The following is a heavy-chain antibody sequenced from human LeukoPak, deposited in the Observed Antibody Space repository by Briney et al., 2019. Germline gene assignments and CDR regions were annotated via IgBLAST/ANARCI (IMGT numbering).Heavy chain of an antibody. CDR2: ISNSGSTI. J-gene: IGHJ4*02. Sequence: GGSLRLSCAASGFTFSSYIMNWVRQAPGKGLEWPSYISNSGSTIYYADSVKGRFSISRDNAKNSLWLQMSSLRAEDTAVYYCARGRGSCSGGTCYVDFWGQGTLVTVSS. V-gene: IGHV3-48*01. CDR3: ARGRGSCSGGTCYVDF. D-gene: IGHD2-15*01. CDR1: GFTFSSYI.